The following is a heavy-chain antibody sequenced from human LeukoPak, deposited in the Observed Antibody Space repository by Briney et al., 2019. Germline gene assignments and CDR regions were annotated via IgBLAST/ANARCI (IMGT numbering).Heavy chain of an antibody. Sequence: GGSLGLSCAASGFTFSSYSMNWVRQAPGKGLEWVSSISSSSSYIYYADSVKGRFTISRDNAKNSLYLQMNSLRAEDTAVYYCARVRVTMIVVDAFDIWGQGTMVTVSS. CDR2: ISSSSSYI. J-gene: IGHJ3*02. CDR1: GFTFSSYS. CDR3: ARVRVTMIVVDAFDI. V-gene: IGHV3-21*01. D-gene: IGHD3-22*01.